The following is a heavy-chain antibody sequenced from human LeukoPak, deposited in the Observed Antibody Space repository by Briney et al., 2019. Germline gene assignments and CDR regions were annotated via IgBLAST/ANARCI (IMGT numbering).Heavy chain of an antibody. CDR2: IYSSGST. Sequence: SETLSLTCTVSGYSIISGHYWGWIRQPPGKRLEWIGSIYSSGSTYYNPTLKSRLTISVDTSKNQFSLKLSSVTAADTAVYYCARENTAMGYYYYMDVWGKGTTVTVSS. J-gene: IGHJ6*03. V-gene: IGHV4-38-2*02. CDR3: ARENTAMGYYYYMDV. CDR1: GYSIISGHY. D-gene: IGHD5-18*01.